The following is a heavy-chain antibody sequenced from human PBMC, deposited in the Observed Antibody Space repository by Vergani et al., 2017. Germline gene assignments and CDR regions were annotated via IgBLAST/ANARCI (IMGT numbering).Heavy chain of an antibody. CDR3: AKARLLNRALDY. D-gene: IGHD2-21*02. V-gene: IGHV3-74*01. Sequence: VQLVESGGGLVQPGGSLRLSCTASGFTFSNYWMQWVRQAPGKGLMWVSRINSDGDSTSYADSVKGRFTISRDNAKNTLYLQMDSLRAEDTAVYYCAKARLLNRALDYWGQGTLVTVSS. J-gene: IGHJ4*02. CDR2: INSDGDST. CDR1: GFTFSNYW.